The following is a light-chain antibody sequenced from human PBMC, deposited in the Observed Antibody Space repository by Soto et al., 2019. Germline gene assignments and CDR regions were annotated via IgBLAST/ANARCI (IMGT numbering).Light chain of an antibody. CDR3: CSYAGYMV. CDR1: SSDVGSYNL. CDR2: EVS. V-gene: IGLV2-23*02. Sequence: QSVLTQPASVSGSPGQSITISCTGTSSDVGSYNLVSWYQQHPGKAPKLMIYEVSKRPSGVSDRFSGSKSDNTASLTISGLQAEDEGDYYCCSYAGYMVFGGGTKVTVL. J-gene: IGLJ2*01.